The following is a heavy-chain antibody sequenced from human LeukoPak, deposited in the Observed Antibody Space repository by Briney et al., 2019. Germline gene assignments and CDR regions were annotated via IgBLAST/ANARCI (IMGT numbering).Heavy chain of an antibody. V-gene: IGHV4-61*01. D-gene: IGHD6-13*01. CDR3: ARDRLAAAQFDF. J-gene: IGHJ4*02. CDR2: ISYSGST. CDR1: GYSISSGYY. Sequence: SETLSLTCTVSGYSISSGYYWSWIRQPPGKGLEWIGYISYSGSTSYNPSLKSRVTISIDTSKSQFSLKLSPMTAADTAVYYCARDRLAAAQFDFWGQGTLVTVSS.